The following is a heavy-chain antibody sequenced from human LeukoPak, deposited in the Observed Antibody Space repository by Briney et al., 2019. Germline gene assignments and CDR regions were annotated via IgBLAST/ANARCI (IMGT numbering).Heavy chain of an antibody. CDR2: ISTGGSA. V-gene: IGHV3-66*01. Sequence: GVSVRLSCAASGFTINSNYMNWVRQAPGKGLEGVSVISTGGSAYYTNPVKGRFTISRDYSKNTLYLQMNSLRAEDTAVYYCARVSGYSGYDTLDYWGQGTLVTVSS. CDR1: GFTINSNY. J-gene: IGHJ4*02. CDR3: ARVSGYSGYDTLDY. D-gene: IGHD5-12*01.